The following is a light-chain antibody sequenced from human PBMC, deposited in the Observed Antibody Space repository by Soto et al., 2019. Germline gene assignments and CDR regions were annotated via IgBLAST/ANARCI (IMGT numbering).Light chain of an antibody. CDR1: NSDVGTYDY. CDR2: EVT. J-gene: IGLJ1*01. Sequence: LTRAASVSGADRGSSLIFHTHTNSDVGTYDYVSWYQQYPDKAPKHIIYEVTRRPSGVSNRFSGSKSGNTASLIISGLKAEDEADYYCSSHTSVNTRVFGTGTKVTVL. CDR3: SSHTSVNTRV. V-gene: IGLV2-14*01.